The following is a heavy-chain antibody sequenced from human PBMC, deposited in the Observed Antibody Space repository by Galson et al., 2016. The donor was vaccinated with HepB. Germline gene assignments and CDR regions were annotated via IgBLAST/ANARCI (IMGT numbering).Heavy chain of an antibody. CDR2: IKQDGSEK. CDR1: GFTFSSNW. D-gene: IGHD6-19*01. Sequence: SLRLSCAASGFTFSSNWMSWVRQAPGKGLEWVANIKQDGSEKYYVDSVKGRFTISRDNAKNSLYLQMNSLRAEDTAVYYCASRHSGCYSFDYWGQGTLVTVSS. J-gene: IGHJ4*02. CDR3: ASRHSGCYSFDY. V-gene: IGHV3-7*02.